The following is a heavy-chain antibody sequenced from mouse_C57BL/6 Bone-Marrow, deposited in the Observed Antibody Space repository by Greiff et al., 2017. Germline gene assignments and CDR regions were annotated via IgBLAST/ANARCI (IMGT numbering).Heavy chain of an antibody. CDR1: GYNFTDYY. D-gene: IGHD1-1*01. Sequence: VQLLQSGPLLVKPGASVQMSCKVTGYNFTDYYMNWVKQSHGKSLEWIGVINPYNGGTSYNQKFKGKATLTVDKSSSTAYMELNSLASEDSAVYYCASYPFSTTVVAPHFDGRGTGATVTVS. CDR2: INPYNGGT. CDR3: ASYPFSTTVVAPHFDG. V-gene: IGHV1-19*01. J-gene: IGHJ1*03.